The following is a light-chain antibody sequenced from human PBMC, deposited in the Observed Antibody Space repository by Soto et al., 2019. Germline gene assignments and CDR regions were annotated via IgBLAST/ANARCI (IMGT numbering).Light chain of an antibody. V-gene: IGLV6-57*04. Sequence: NFMLTQPHSVSESPGKTVTISCTRSSGSIASNYVQWYQQRPGIAPTTVIYEDNQRPSGVPDRFSGSIDSSSNSASLTISGLKTEDEADYYCQSYDSSIVVFGGGTKLTVL. J-gene: IGLJ2*01. CDR1: SGSIASNY. CDR3: QSYDSSIVV. CDR2: EDN.